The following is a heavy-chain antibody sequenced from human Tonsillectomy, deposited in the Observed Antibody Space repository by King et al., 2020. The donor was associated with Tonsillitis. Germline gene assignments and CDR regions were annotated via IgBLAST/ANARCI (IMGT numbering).Heavy chain of an antibody. CDR2: ISVYNANT. CDR3: ARDRGIALAGPSYYFDY. CDR1: GYTFTSYG. J-gene: IGHJ4*02. D-gene: IGHD6-19*01. Sequence: VQLVQSGAEVKKPGASVKVSCKASGYTFTSYGISWVRQAPGQGLEWMGWISVYNANTNYAQKLQGRVTMTTDTSTSTAYMDLRSLRSDDTAVYYCARDRGIALAGPSYYFDYWGQGTLVTVSS. V-gene: IGHV1-18*04.